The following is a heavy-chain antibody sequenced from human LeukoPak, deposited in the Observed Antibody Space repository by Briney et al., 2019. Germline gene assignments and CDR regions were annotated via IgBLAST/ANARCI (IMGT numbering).Heavy chain of an antibody. D-gene: IGHD1-7*01. CDR3: ARGWNYAFRFDY. Sequence: GGSLRLSCAASGFTFSDYWMTWVRQAPGKGLEWVAHIKQDGSERYYGDSVKGRFTISRDNAKNLVYLQMNSLGAEHTAIYYCARGWNYAFRFDYWGQGTLVTVSS. CDR1: GFTFSDYW. J-gene: IGHJ4*02. CDR2: IKQDGSER. V-gene: IGHV3-7*01.